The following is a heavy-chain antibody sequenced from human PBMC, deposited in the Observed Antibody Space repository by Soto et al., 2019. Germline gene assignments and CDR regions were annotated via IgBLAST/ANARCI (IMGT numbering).Heavy chain of an antibody. CDR2: IWYDGSNK. V-gene: IGHV3-33*01. CDR1: GFTFSSYG. Sequence: QVQLVESGGGVVQPGRSLRLSCAASGFTFSSYGMHWVRQAPGKGLEWVAVIWYDGSNKYYADSVKGRFTISRDNSKNTLYLQMNSLRAEDTAVYYCARTDLGYYGMDVWGQGTTVTVSS. CDR3: ARTDLGYYGMDV. J-gene: IGHJ6*02.